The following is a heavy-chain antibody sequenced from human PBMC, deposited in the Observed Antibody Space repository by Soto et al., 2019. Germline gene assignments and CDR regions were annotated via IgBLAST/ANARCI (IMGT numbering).Heavy chain of an antibody. CDR1: GYSFTSYL. D-gene: IGHD6-6*01. V-gene: IGHV5-51*01. CDR3: ARHSAEYSSLEGGMDV. J-gene: IGHJ6*02. Sequence: GESLKISCKGSGYSFTSYLIGLVRQMPGKGLEWMGIIYPGDSDTRYSPSFQGQVTISADKSISTAYMQWSSLKASDTAMYYCARHSAEYSSLEGGMDVWGQGTTVTVSS. CDR2: IYPGDSDT.